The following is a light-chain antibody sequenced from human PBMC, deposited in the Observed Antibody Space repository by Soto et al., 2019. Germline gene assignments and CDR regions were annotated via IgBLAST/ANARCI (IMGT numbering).Light chain of an antibody. J-gene: IGLJ3*02. Sequence: QSVLTQPPSASGTPGRRVAMSCSGSSSNIGTNYVYWYQQLPGTAPKLLIYRNNQRPSGVPDRFSGSKSGTSASLAISGLRSEDEADYYCAAWDDSLSAPWVFGGGTKLTVL. CDR2: RNN. CDR1: SSNIGTNY. CDR3: AAWDDSLSAPWV. V-gene: IGLV1-47*01.